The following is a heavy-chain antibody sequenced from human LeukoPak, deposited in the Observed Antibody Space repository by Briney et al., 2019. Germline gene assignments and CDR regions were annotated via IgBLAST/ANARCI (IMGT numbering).Heavy chain of an antibody. CDR2: INPNSGGT. CDR1: GYTFTGYD. V-gene: IGHV1-2*02. Sequence: ASVKVSCKASGYTFTGYDMHWVRQAPGPGHEWMGWINPNSGGTNYAQKFQGRVTMTRDTSISTAYMELSRLRSDDTAVYYCARERFLEWSPLGSWRQATLVTVPS. CDR3: ARERFLEWSPLGS. J-gene: IGHJ5*02. D-gene: IGHD3-3*01.